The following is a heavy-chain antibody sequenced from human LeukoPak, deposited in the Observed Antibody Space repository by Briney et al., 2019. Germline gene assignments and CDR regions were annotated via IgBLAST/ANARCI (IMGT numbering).Heavy chain of an antibody. V-gene: IGHV4-34*01. CDR3: ARGGNIWSGLSGRNWFDP. D-gene: IGHD3-3*01. CDR1: GGSFRGYY. Sequence: AETLSLTCAVYGGSFRGYYSSWIRPPPGKGLEWIGEVNHSGSTNYNPSLKSRVTISEDTSKNQFSLKLSSVTAADTAVYYCARGGNIWSGLSGRNWFDPWGQGTLVTVSS. J-gene: IGHJ5*02. CDR2: VNHSGST.